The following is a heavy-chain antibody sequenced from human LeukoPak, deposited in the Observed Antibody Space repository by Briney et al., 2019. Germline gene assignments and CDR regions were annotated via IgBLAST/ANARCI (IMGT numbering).Heavy chain of an antibody. Sequence: ASVKVSCKASGYTFTSYDINWVRQATGQGLEWMGWMNPNSGNTGYAQKFQGRVTMTRNTSISTAYMELSSLRSEDTAVYYCARVGSLGYSGRGIYSLGSWGQGTLFTAS. CDR2: MNPNSGNT. D-gene: IGHD3-10*01. J-gene: IGHJ5*02. CDR1: GYTFTSYD. CDR3: ARVGSLGYSGRGIYSLGS. V-gene: IGHV1-8*01.